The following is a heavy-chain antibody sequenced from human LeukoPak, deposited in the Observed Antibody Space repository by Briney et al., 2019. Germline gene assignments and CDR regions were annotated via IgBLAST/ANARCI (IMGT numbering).Heavy chain of an antibody. Sequence: GGSLRLPCAASGFTFSNYAMTWVRQAPGKGLECVSVISGSGDATNYADSVKGRFTIPRDNSKSTLYVQMNSLRAEDTAVYYCTKSTSFYLDSWGQGTLVTVSS. CDR1: GFTFSNYA. J-gene: IGHJ4*02. CDR3: TKSTSFYLDS. CDR2: ISGSGDAT. V-gene: IGHV3-23*01.